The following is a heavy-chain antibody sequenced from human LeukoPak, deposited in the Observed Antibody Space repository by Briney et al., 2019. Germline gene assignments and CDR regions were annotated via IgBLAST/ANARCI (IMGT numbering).Heavy chain of an antibody. CDR3: ARNQLPSFDAFDI. CDR2: VYYSGST. D-gene: IGHD2-2*01. V-gene: IGHV4-59*08. J-gene: IGHJ3*02. Sequence: SETLSLTCTVSGGSMRSYYWSWIRQPPGKGPEWIGYVYYSGSTNYNPSLKSRVTMSADTSKNHFSLKLSSVTAADTAVYYCARNQLPSFDAFDIWGQGTMVTVSS. CDR1: GGSMRSYY.